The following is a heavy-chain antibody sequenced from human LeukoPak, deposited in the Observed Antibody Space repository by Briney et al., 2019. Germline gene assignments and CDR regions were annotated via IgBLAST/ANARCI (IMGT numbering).Heavy chain of an antibody. CDR2: ISSSGSTI. D-gene: IGHD1-26*01. CDR3: ARVNWYSGTYYPDF. CDR1: GFTFSTYE. Sequence: SGGSLRLSCAASGFTFSTYEMNWVRQAPGEGLEWVSYISSSGSTIYYADSVKGRFTTSRDNAKDSLYLQMNSLRDEDTAVYYCARVNWYSGTYYPDFWGQGTLVTVSS. V-gene: IGHV3-48*03. J-gene: IGHJ4*02.